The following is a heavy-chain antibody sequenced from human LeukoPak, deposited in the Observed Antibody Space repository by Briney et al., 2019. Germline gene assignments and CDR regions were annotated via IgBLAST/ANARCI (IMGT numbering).Heavy chain of an antibody. CDR2: IYYSGST. CDR3: ARDLGYSYGYQD. CDR1: GGSISTYY. J-gene: IGHJ4*02. Sequence: SETLSLTCTVSGGSISTYYWSWIRQPPGKGPEWIGYIYYSGSTNYNPSLKSRVTISVDTSKNQFSLKLSSVTAADTAVYYCARDLGYSYGYQDWGQGTLVTVSS. D-gene: IGHD5-18*01. V-gene: IGHV4-59*01.